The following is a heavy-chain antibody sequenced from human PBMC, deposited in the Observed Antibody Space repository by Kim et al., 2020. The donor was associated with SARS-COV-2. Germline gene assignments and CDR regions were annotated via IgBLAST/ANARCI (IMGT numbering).Heavy chain of an antibody. Sequence: SETLSLTCAVYGGSFSGYYWSWIRQPPGKGLEWIGEINHSGSTNSNPSLKSRVTISVDTSKNQFSLKLSSVTAADTAVYYCARGEIVVVTAMVTYYYYYYRDVGGKGTTVTVSS. CDR2: INHSGST. V-gene: IGHV4-34*01. CDR1: GGSFSGYY. CDR3: ARGEIVVVTAMVTYYYYYYRDV. J-gene: IGHJ6*03. D-gene: IGHD2-21*02.